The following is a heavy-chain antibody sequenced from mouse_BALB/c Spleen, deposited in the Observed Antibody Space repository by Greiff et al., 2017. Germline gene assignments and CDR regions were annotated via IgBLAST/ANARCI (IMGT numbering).Heavy chain of an antibody. CDR1: GFTFSSFG. Sequence: EVQLVESGGGLVQPGGSRKLSCAASGFTFSSFGMHWVRQAPEKGLEWVAYISSGSSTIYYADTVKGRFTISRDNPKNTLFLQMTSLRSEDTAMYYCARSKNYGSSYDYYAMDYWGQGTSVTVSS. V-gene: IGHV5-17*02. CDR3: ARSKNYGSSYDYYAMDY. J-gene: IGHJ4*01. CDR2: ISSGSSTI. D-gene: IGHD1-1*01.